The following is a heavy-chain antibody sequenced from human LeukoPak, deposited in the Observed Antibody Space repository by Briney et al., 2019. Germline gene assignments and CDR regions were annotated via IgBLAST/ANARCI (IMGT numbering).Heavy chain of an antibody. V-gene: IGHV3-48*03. CDR2: ISSSGSTI. CDR3: ARVGASSYGDWRLGYYYYGMDV. CDR1: GFTFSSYE. D-gene: IGHD4-17*01. J-gene: IGHJ6*02. Sequence: GSLRLSCAASGFTFSSYEMNWVRQAPGKGLEWVSYISSSGSTIYYADSVKGRFTISRDNAKNSLYLQMNSLRAEDTAVYYCARVGASSYGDWRLGYYYYGMDVWGQGTTVTVSS.